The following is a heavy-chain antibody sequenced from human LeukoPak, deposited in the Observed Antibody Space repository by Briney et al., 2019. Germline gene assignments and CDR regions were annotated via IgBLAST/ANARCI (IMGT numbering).Heavy chain of an antibody. CDR1: GGSISSYY. CDR3: ARVAYDSSGYCQD. V-gene: IGHV4-59*08. J-gene: IGHJ4*02. Sequence: SETLSLTCTVSGGSISSYYWSWIRQPPGKGLEWIGYIYYSGSTNYNPSLKSRVTISVDTSKNQFSLKLSSVTAADTAVYYCARVAYDSSGYCQDWGQGTLVTVSS. D-gene: IGHD3-22*01. CDR2: IYYSGST.